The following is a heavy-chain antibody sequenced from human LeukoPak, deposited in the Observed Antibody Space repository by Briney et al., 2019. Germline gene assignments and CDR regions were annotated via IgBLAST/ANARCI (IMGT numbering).Heavy chain of an antibody. CDR3: AGTTVKTGTLFFDP. CDR1: GFTVSSNY. V-gene: IGHV3-66*02. CDR2: IYSGGST. Sequence: GGSLRLSCAASGFTVSSNYMSWVRQAPGKGLEWVSVIYSGGSTYYADSVQCRFTISRDNSKNTLYLQLHSLRAEATAVSYCAGTTVKTGTLFFDPWGQGTLVTVSS. D-gene: IGHD4-17*01. J-gene: IGHJ5*02.